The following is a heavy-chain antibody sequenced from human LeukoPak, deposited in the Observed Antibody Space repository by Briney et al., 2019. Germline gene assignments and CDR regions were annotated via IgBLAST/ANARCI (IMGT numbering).Heavy chain of an antibody. D-gene: IGHD6-13*01. CDR1: GFTLNTNY. CDR3: AREVYSSTWFDY. J-gene: IGHJ4*02. Sequence: AGGSLRLSCAASGFTLNTNYMNWVRQVPGKGLEWVSVIYAGGNTYYADSVKERFTISRDNSRNTLYLQMNSLRGDDTAVYYCAREVYSSTWFDYWGQGTLVTVSS. V-gene: IGHV3-66*01. CDR2: IYAGGNT.